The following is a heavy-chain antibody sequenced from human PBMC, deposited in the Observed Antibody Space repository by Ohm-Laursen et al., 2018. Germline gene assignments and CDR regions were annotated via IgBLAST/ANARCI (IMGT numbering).Heavy chain of an antibody. V-gene: IGHV3-23*01. CDR2: ISGSGASS. D-gene: IGHD3-10*01. J-gene: IGHJ6*02. Sequence: SLRLSCSASGFTFSSYAMSWVRQTPGKSLECISTISGSGASSHYADSVKGRFTISRDNAKNTLYLQMNSLRAEDTAVYYCARDTGSGSYSRGMDVWGQGTTVTVS. CDR3: ARDTGSGSYSRGMDV. CDR1: GFTFSSYA.